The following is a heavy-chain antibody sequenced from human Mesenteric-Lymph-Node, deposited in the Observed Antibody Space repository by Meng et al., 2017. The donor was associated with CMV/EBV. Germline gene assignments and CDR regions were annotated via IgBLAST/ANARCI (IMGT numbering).Heavy chain of an antibody. D-gene: IGHD6-6*01. CDR3: ARGSVISSIAASADY. CDR2: ISAYNGNT. Sequence: SGYTFTSYGISWVRQAPGQGLEWMGWISAYNGNTNYAQKLQGRVTMTTDTSTSTAYMELRSLRSDDTAVYYCARGSVISSIAASADYWGQGTLVTVSS. CDR1: GYTFTSYG. J-gene: IGHJ4*02. V-gene: IGHV1-18*04.